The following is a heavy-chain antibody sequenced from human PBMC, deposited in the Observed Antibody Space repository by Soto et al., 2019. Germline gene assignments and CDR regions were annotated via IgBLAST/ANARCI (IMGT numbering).Heavy chain of an antibody. CDR1: GGTFSSYA. CDR2: IIPIFGTA. Sequence: GASVKVSCKASGGTFSSYAISWVRQAPGQGLEWMGGIIPIFGTANYAQKFQGRVTITADELTSTAYMELSSLRSEDTAVYYCARGRNMTTVNYYFDYRGQGTMVTVSS. J-gene: IGHJ4*02. CDR3: ARGRNMTTVNYYFDY. D-gene: IGHD4-17*01. V-gene: IGHV1-69*13.